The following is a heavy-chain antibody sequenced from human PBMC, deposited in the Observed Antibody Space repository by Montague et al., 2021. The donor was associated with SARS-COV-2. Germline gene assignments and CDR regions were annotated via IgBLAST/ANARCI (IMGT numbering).Heavy chain of an antibody. J-gene: IGHJ6*02. V-gene: IGHV3-48*03. Sequence: SLRLSCAASGFDFSIYEMNWVRQAPGMGLEWLSYISGSSSGTAKYYADSVKGRFTISRDNSKNTVSLQMNSLRVEDTAVYYCAKDLFCSGGDCYFYGMDLWGQGTTVTVSS. CDR3: AKDLFCSGGDCYFYGMDL. CDR1: GFDFSIYE. D-gene: IGHD2-15*01. CDR2: ISGSSSGTAK.